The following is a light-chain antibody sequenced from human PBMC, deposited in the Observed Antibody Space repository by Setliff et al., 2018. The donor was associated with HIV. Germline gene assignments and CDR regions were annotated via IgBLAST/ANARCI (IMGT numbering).Light chain of an antibody. CDR2: DVS. CDR3: RSYAVSNSREVI. Sequence: QSVLTQPASVSGSPVQSITISCTGPSSDVGGYDYVSWYQQHPGKAPKLMIYDVSNRPSGVSNRFSGSKSGNTASLTISGLQAEDEDDYYCRSYAVSNSREVIFGGGTKVTVL. V-gene: IGLV2-14*03. CDR1: SSDVGGYDY. J-gene: IGLJ2*01.